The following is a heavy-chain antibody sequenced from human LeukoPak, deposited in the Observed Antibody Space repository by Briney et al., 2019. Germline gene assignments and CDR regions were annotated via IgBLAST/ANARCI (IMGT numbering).Heavy chain of an antibody. CDR1: GGSISSYY. Sequence: PSETLSLTCTVSGGSISSYYWSWIRQPAGKGLEWIGRIYSSGSTNYNPSLKSRVTMSVDMSKNHFSLKLSSVTAADTAVYYCVRTNPWDLTYYFDYWGQGTRVTVSS. CDR2: IYSSGST. D-gene: IGHD1-14*01. J-gene: IGHJ4*02. CDR3: VRTNPWDLTYYFDY. V-gene: IGHV4-4*07.